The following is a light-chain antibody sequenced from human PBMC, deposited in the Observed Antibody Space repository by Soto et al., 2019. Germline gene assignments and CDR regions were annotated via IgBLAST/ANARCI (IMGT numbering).Light chain of an antibody. Sequence: SYELTQPSSLSVAPGQTARIPCGGDNIGTKSVHWYRQRPGQAPVLVVYDDASRPTGTPDRVSGSNSGNTATLTISRVEAGDEADYYCQVWDSDSEHYVFGGGTKSPS. CDR2: DDA. J-gene: IGLJ1*01. CDR1: NIGTKS. V-gene: IGLV3-21*02. CDR3: QVWDSDSEHYV.